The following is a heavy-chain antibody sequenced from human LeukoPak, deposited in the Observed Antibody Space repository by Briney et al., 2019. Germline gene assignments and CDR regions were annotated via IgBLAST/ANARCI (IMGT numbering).Heavy chain of an antibody. CDR2: IIPIFGTA. CDR3: ARDQEGFDY. Sequence: ASVKVSCKASGDTFSSYAISWVRQAPGQGLEWMGGIIPIFGTANYAQKFQGRVTVTRDTSTSTVHMELSGLRSEDTAVYYCARDQEGFDYWGQGTLVTVSS. CDR1: GDTFSSYA. V-gene: IGHV1-69*05. J-gene: IGHJ4*02.